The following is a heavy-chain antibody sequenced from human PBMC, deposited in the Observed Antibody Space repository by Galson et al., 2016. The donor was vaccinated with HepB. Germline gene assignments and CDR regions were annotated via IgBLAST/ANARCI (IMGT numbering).Heavy chain of an antibody. J-gene: IGHJ5*02. CDR3: AKDLTVAARVDP. CDR2: LSGTGGDT. Sequence: SLRLSCAASGFVFRMYPMSWVRQAPGKGLEWVSALSGTGGDTYYADSVKGRFTISRDNSKNTLYLQMTSLSDEDTATYYCAKDLTVAARVDPWGQGTLVTVSS. D-gene: IGHD4-23*01. CDR1: GFVFRMYP. V-gene: IGHV3-23*01.